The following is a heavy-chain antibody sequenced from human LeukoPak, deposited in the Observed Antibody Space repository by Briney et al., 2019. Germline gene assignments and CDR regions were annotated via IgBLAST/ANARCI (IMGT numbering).Heavy chain of an antibody. J-gene: IGHJ4*02. CDR3: ARDPGYSYGIDY. CDR2: MHSGGDT. Sequence: SGGSLRLSCAASGFTVSDNYMSWVRQAPGKGLEWVSLMHSGGDTYYADSVKGGFTISRDISKNTLYLQMNSLGAEDTAVYYCARDPGYSYGIDYWGQGTLVTVSS. V-gene: IGHV3-66*01. CDR1: GFTVSDNY. D-gene: IGHD5-18*01.